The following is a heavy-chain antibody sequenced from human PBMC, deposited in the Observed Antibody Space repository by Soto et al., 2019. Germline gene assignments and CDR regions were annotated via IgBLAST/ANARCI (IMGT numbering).Heavy chain of an antibody. CDR1: GGTFSSYA. CDR3: ATSYGGNSGLPDY. CDR2: IIPIGGTT. V-gene: IGHV1-69*05. J-gene: IGHJ4*02. D-gene: IGHD4-17*01. Sequence: ASVKVSCKASGGTFSSYAISWVRQAPGQGLEWMGVIIPIGGTTNYAQKFQGRVTMTRDTSTSTVYMELSSLRSEDTAVYYCATSYGGNSGLPDYWGQGTLVTVSS.